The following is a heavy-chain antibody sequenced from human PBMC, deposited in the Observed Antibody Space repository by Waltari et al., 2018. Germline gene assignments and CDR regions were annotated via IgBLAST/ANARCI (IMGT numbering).Heavy chain of an antibody. J-gene: IGHJ4*02. CDR1: GFTFSSYG. D-gene: IGHD1-26*01. CDR2: IRFDGSKK. Sequence: QVQLVESGGGVVQPGGSLRLSCAAAGFTFSSYGMHWFRQAPGKGLEWVAFIRFDGSKKSYVDSVKGRFTISRDDSKNTVYLQMDSLRPEDTAVYYCVKDRSGTYYFDYWGRGTLVTVSS. CDR3: VKDRSGTYYFDY. V-gene: IGHV3-30*02.